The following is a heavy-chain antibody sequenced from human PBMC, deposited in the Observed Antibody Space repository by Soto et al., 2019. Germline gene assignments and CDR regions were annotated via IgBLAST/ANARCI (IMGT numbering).Heavy chain of an antibody. CDR3: AKEENYYDTTPWGIDY. CDR2: ISYDGSNK. CDR1: GLTFSSYG. D-gene: IGHD3-22*01. Sequence: QVQLVESGGGVVQPGRSLRLSCAASGLTFSSYGMYWVRQAPGKGLEWVAVISYDGSNKYYADSVKGRFTISRDISKKTLYLQMNSLRVEDTAVYYCAKEENYYDTTPWGIDYWGQGTLVSVSS. J-gene: IGHJ4*02. V-gene: IGHV3-30*18.